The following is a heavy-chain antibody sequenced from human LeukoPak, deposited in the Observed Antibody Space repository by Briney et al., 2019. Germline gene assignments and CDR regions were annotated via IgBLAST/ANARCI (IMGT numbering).Heavy chain of an antibody. D-gene: IGHD6-13*01. CDR3: ARHVAAAGLWYFDY. CDR1: GGSISSSSYY. J-gene: IGHJ4*02. Sequence: PSETLSLTCTVSGGSISSSSYYWGWIRQPPGKGLEWIGSIYYSGSTYYNPSLKSRVTISVGTSKNQFSLKLSSVTAADTAVYYRARHVAAAGLWYFDYWGQGTLVTVSS. V-gene: IGHV4-39*01. CDR2: IYYSGST.